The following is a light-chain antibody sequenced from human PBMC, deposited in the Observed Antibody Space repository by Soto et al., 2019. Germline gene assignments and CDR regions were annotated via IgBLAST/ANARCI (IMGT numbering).Light chain of an antibody. CDR1: QSVSSD. CDR2: GAS. CDR3: QQYNNWPLS. Sequence: EIVMTQSPATLSVSPGERATLSCRASQSVSSDLAWYQQTPGQAPRLLIYGASTRATGIPARFSGSASGTEFTLTISSLQSEDFAVYYCQQYNNWPLSFGGGTKVEIK. J-gene: IGKJ4*01. V-gene: IGKV3-15*01.